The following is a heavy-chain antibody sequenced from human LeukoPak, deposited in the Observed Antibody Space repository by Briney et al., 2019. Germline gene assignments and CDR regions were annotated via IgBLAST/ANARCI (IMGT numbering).Heavy chain of an antibody. CDR2: IYSSGST. Sequence: PSETQSLTCTVSGGSISSSTYYWGWIRQPPGKGLEWIGSIYSSGSTYYNPSLKSRVTISLDTSKNQFSLKLSSVTAADTAVYYCARDGGYYDNIGYYHYFDYWGQGTLVTVSS. CDR3: ARDGGYYDNIGYYHYFDY. J-gene: IGHJ4*02. D-gene: IGHD3-22*01. CDR1: GGSISSSTYY. V-gene: IGHV4-39*07.